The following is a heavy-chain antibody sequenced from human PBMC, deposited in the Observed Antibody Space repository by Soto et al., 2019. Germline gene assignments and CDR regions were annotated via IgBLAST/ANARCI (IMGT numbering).Heavy chain of an antibody. D-gene: IGHD2-2*01. CDR3: ARDYCTSNSCYCDY. CDR1: GYTFTSYG. J-gene: IGHJ4*02. V-gene: IGHV1-18*01. CDR2: ISAYNGNT. Sequence: ASVKVSCKASGYTFTSYGISWVRQAPGQGLEWMGWISAYNGNTNYAQKLQGRVTMTTDTSTSTAYMELRSLRSDDTAVYFCARDYCTSNSCYCDYWGQGTLVTVSS.